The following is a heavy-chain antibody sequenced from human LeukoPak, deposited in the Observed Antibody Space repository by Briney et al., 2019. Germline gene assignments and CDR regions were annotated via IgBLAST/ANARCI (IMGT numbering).Heavy chain of an antibody. CDR1: GGSISSYD. D-gene: IGHD3-3*01. Sequence: PSETLSLTCTVSGGSISSYDWSWIRQPPGKGLEWIGYIYYSGSTNYNPSLKSRVTISVDTSKNQFSLKLSSVTAADTAVYYCAGRSGYYTPTYFDYWGQGTLVTVSS. J-gene: IGHJ4*02. CDR3: AGRSGYYTPTYFDY. V-gene: IGHV4-59*01. CDR2: IYYSGST.